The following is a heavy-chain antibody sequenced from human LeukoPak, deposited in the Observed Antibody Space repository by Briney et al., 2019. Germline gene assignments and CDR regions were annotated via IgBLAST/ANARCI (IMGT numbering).Heavy chain of an antibody. D-gene: IGHD3-16*01. Sequence: GGSLRLSCAASGFTFSPYTMTWVRQAPGKGLEWVSSISSSSSYVYYADSAKGRFTISRDNAQNSLFLQMSSLRAEDTAMYYCARVGDYYGMDVWGQGTTVTVSS. J-gene: IGHJ6*02. CDR1: GFTFSPYT. CDR2: ISSSSSYV. CDR3: ARVGDYYGMDV. V-gene: IGHV3-21*01.